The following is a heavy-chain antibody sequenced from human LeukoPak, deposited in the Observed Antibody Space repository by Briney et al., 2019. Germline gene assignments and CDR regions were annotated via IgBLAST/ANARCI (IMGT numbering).Heavy chain of an antibody. J-gene: IGHJ3*02. V-gene: IGHV3-74*01. Sequence: GGSLRLSCAASGFTFSNYWVHWVRQAPGKGLVWVSRINSDGSSTRYADSVKGRFTISRDNAKNTLYLQMNSLRAEDTAVYYCARRGYSSGWYDVFDIWGQGTMVTVSS. CDR2: INSDGSST. D-gene: IGHD6-19*01. CDR3: ARRGYSSGWYDVFDI. CDR1: GFTFSNYW.